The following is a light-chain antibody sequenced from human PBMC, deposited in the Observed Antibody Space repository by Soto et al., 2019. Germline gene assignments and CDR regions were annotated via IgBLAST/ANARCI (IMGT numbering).Light chain of an antibody. J-gene: IGKJ1*01. CDR2: KAS. CDR3: QQYNPYSPWT. Sequence: DIQVTQSPSTLSASLGERVTSTFPSSQSITGWLAWFQQKPGKAPKLLISKASSLESGVPSRFSGSGSGTEFTLTISSLQPDDFATYYCQQYNPYSPWTFGQGTKVDIK. V-gene: IGKV1-5*03. CDR1: QSITGW.